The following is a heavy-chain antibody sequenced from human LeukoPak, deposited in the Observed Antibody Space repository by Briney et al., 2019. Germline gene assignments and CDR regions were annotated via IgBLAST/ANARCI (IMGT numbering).Heavy chain of an antibody. CDR2: INHSGST. CDR1: GGSFSGYY. D-gene: IGHD3-16*01. V-gene: IGHV4-34*01. Sequence: SETLSLTCAVYGGSFSGYYWSWIRQPPGKGLEWIGEINHSGSTNYNPSLKSRVTISVDTSKNQFSLKLSSVTAADTAVYYCARGGGAAGPWGYYYYYMDVWGKGTTVTVSS. CDR3: ARGGGAAGPWGYYYYYMDV. J-gene: IGHJ6*03.